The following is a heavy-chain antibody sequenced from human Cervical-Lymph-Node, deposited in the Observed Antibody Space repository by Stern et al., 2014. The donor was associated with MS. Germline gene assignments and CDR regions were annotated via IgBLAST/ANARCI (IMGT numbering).Heavy chain of an antibody. CDR2: IIPIIGTA. CDR1: GGTFSSSD. CDR3: ALGGFGHYFEY. D-gene: IGHD3-10*01. J-gene: IGHJ4*02. V-gene: IGHV1-69*12. Sequence: VQLVQSGAEVQKPGSSVKVSCRASGGTFSSSDISWVRQAPGQGLEWMGDIIPIIGTANYAQKYQGRVTITADESTSTAYMELSSLRSEDTAIYYCALGGFGHYFEYWGQGTLVTVSS.